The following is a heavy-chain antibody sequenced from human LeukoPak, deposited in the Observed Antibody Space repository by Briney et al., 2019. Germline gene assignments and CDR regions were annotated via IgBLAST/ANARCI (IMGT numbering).Heavy chain of an antibody. J-gene: IGHJ6*02. D-gene: IGHD6-6*01. Sequence: PGRSLRLSCAASGFTFSSYSMSWVRQAPGKWLEWVSAISGSGGSTYYADSVKGRFTISRDNSKNTLYLQMNSLRAEDTAVYYCAKRHSSSPLGTYYYYYRMDVWGQGTTVTVSS. V-gene: IGHV3-23*01. CDR3: AKRHSSSPLGTYYYYYRMDV. CDR1: GFTFSSYS. CDR2: ISGSGGST.